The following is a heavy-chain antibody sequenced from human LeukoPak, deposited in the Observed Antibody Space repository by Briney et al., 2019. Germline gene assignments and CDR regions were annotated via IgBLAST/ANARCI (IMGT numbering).Heavy chain of an antibody. D-gene: IGHD6-19*01. Sequence: GGSLRLSCAASGFTFSSYWMHWVRQAPGKGLVWVSRINSDGSSTSYADSVKGRFTISRDNSKNTLCLQMNTLRAEDTAIYYCAKTPGSSGWYYFDYWGQGTLVTVSS. CDR1: GFTFSSYW. V-gene: IGHV3-74*01. J-gene: IGHJ4*02. CDR2: INSDGSST. CDR3: AKTPGSSGWYYFDY.